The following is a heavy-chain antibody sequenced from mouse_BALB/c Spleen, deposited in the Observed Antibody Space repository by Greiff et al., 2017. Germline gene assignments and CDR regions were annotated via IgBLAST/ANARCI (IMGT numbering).Heavy chain of an antibody. J-gene: IGHJ3*01. D-gene: IGHD1-1*01. CDR1: GFSLTSYG. V-gene: IGHV2-2*02. Sequence: VQLKESGPGLVQPSQSLSITCTVSGFSLTSYGVHWVRQSPGKGLEWLGVIWSGGSTDYNAAFISRLSISKDNSKSQVFFKMNSLQANDTAIYYCARDYYYGSSYPAWFAYWGQGTLVTVSA. CDR2: IWSGGST. CDR3: ARDYYYGSSYPAWFAY.